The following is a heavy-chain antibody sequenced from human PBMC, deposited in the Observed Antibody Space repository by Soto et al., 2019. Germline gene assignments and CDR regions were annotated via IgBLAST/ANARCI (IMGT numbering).Heavy chain of an antibody. Sequence: PGGSLRLSCAASGFTSSIYAMSWVRQAPGKGPEWVSVMSGSDGATVYADSVKGRFTVSRDISKDTLYLQMNSLRAEDTALYYCAKNRGNSWYHFDLWGQGT. D-gene: IGHD6-13*01. CDR3: AKNRGNSWYHFDL. CDR2: MSGSDGAT. V-gene: IGHV3-23*01. CDR1: GFTSSIYA. J-gene: IGHJ4*02.